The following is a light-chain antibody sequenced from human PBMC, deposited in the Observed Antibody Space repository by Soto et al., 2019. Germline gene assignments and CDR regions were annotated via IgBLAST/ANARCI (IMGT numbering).Light chain of an antibody. CDR1: HSVNSN. J-gene: IGKJ5*01. CDR3: QQYHNWPPIT. CDR2: GAS. V-gene: IGKV3-15*01. Sequence: EIVMTQSPATLSVSQGERATLSCRASHSVNSNLAWYQQKPGQAPRLLISGASTRATGIPARFSGSGSGTEFTLTISSLQSEDFAVYYCQQYHNWPPITFGQGTRLEI.